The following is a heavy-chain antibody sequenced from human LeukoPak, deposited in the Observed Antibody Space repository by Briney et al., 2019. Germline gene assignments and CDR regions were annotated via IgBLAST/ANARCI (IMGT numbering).Heavy chain of an antibody. J-gene: IGHJ4*02. CDR1: GFTFSSYW. CDR3: ARYGSGGSYSY. D-gene: IGHD1-26*01. Sequence: GGSLRLSCAASGFTFSSYWMHWVRQAPGKGLVWVSRINTDGSSTSYVDSVKGRFTISRDNAKNTLYLQMNSLRAEDTAVYYCARYGSGGSYSYWGQGTLVTVSS. V-gene: IGHV3-74*01. CDR2: INTDGSST.